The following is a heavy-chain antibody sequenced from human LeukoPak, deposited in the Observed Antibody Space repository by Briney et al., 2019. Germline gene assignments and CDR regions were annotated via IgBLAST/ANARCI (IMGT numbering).Heavy chain of an antibody. J-gene: IGHJ3*02. D-gene: IGHD5-24*01. CDR1: GGSFSGYY. CDR3: ARLEQDVEMATEWDGVDI. Sequence: SETLSLTCAVYGGSFSGYYWSWIRQPPGKGLEWIGEINHSGSTNYNPSLKSRVTISVDTSKNQFSLKLSSVTAADTAVYYCARLEQDVEMATEWDGVDIWGQGTMVTVSS. V-gene: IGHV4-34*01. CDR2: INHSGST.